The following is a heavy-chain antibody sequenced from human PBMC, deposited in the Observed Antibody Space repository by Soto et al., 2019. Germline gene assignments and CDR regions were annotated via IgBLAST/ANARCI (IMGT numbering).Heavy chain of an antibody. D-gene: IGHD6-13*01. J-gene: IGHJ5*02. CDR1: GFTFSGYA. V-gene: IGHV3-23*01. Sequence: PGGSLRLSCAASGFTFSGYAMIWVRQAPGKGLEWVSAISGSGGSTYYADSVKGRFTISRDNSKNTLYLQMNSLRAEDTAVYYCAKDIAAAATGWFDPWGQGTLVTAPQ. CDR3: AKDIAAAATGWFDP. CDR2: ISGSGGST.